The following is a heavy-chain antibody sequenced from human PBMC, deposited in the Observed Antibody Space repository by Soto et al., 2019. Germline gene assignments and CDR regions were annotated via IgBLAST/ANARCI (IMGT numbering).Heavy chain of an antibody. CDR1: GYSFTSYW. J-gene: IGHJ6*03. V-gene: IGHV5-51*01. CDR3: ARLGGGCSGGSCYATYYYYYMDV. Sequence: GESLKISCKGSGYSFTSYWIGWVRQMPGKGLEWMGIIYPGDSDTRYSPSFQGQVTISADKSISTAYLQWSSLKASDTAMYYCARLGGGCSGGSCYATYYYYYMDVWGKGTTVTVSS. CDR2: IYPGDSDT. D-gene: IGHD2-15*01.